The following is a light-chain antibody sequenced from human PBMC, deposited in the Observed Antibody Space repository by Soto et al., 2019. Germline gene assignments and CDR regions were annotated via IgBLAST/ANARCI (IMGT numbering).Light chain of an antibody. Sequence: LCTLTPSVTNTVAITCLASQSIGTWLASYQHRPGQAPSLLIYDASTLRSGVPQRFSGSGSGTEFTLTISSLQADDFATYYCQQSDTYPLTFGQGTRLEIK. V-gene: IGKV1-5*01. CDR3: QQSDTYPLT. CDR1: QSIGTW. J-gene: IGKJ5*01. CDR2: DAS.